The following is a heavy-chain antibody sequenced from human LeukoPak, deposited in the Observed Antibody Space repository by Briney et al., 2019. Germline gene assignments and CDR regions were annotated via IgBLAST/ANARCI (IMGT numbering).Heavy chain of an antibody. CDR1: GFTFDDYG. CDR2: INWNGGST. D-gene: IGHD5-12*01. V-gene: IGHV3-20*04. CDR3: ARSTRGYSGYDFSFDY. J-gene: IGHJ4*02. Sequence: TGGSLRLSCAASGFTFDDYGMSWVRQAPGKGLEWVSGINWNGGSTGYADSVKGRFTISRDNAKNSLYLQMNSLRAEDTALYYCARSTRGYSGYDFSFDYWGQGTLVTVSS.